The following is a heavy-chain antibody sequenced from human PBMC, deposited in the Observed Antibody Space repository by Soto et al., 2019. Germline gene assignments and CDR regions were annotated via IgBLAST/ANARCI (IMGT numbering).Heavy chain of an antibody. Sequence: PGESLKVSWTGCCYSFNTYCIVWVRQMPGKGLEWMGIIYPGGSDTRYSPSFQGQVTISADKSISTAYLQWSSLKASDTAMYYCARTVSGYSYGYYYGMDVWGQGTTVTVSS. CDR2: IYPGGSDT. CDR3: ARTVSGYSYGYYYGMDV. J-gene: IGHJ6*02. D-gene: IGHD5-18*01. V-gene: IGHV5-51*01. CDR1: CYSFNTYC.